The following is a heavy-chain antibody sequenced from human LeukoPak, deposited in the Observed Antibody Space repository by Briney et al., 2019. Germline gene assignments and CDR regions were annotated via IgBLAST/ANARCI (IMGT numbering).Heavy chain of an antibody. J-gene: IGHJ5*02. Sequence: ASVKVSCKASGGTFSSYAISWVRQAPGQGLEWMGGIIPIFGTANYAQKFQGRVTITADESTSTAYMELSSLRSEDTAVYYCARDGAWARYCSSTGCSDYNWFDPWGQGTLVTVSS. CDR3: ARDGAWARYCSSTGCSDYNWFDP. CDR2: IIPIFGTA. V-gene: IGHV1-69*13. CDR1: GGTFSSYA. D-gene: IGHD2-2*01.